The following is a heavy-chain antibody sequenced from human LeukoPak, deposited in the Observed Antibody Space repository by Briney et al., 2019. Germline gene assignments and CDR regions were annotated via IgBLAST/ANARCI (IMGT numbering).Heavy chain of an antibody. Sequence: SETLSLTCAVSGDSFSSHYWTWIRQSPGTGLEWIGYISHIGRTNYNPSLKSRVTLSIDTSKNQFSLKLRSVTAADTAVYYCARDLVTVTKGFDIWGQGTMVSVSS. CDR3: ARDLVTVTKGFDI. CDR2: ISHIGRT. V-gene: IGHV4-59*11. D-gene: IGHD4-17*01. J-gene: IGHJ3*02. CDR1: GDSFSSHY.